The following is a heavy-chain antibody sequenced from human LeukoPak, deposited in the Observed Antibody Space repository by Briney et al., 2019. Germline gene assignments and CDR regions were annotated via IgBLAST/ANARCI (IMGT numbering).Heavy chain of an antibody. J-gene: IGHJ4*02. V-gene: IGHV1-46*01. D-gene: IGHD6-19*01. CDR2: VNPSAGST. CDR1: GYTFTTYY. CDR3: ARGGGIAVADRKSKFDD. Sequence: AASVKVSCKASGYTFTTYYIHWVRQAPGQGLEWMGIVNPSAGSTSYAQKFQGRVTMTRDTSTSTVYMELSSLRSEDKAVYYCARGGGIAVADRKSKFDDWGQGTLVTVSS.